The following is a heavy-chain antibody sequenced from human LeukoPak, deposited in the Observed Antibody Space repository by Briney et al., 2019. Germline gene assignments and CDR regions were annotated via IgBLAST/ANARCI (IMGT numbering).Heavy chain of an antibody. CDR3: AKNKQWLFDY. CDR1: GFTFSTYG. V-gene: IGHV3-23*01. Sequence: GGSLRLSCAASGFTFSTYGMSWVRQAPGKGLEWVSSISTTGGSTQYADSVKGRFTISRDNSQNTLYLQMNSLRAEDTAVYYCAKNKQWLFDYWGQGPLVTVSS. CDR2: ISTTGGST. J-gene: IGHJ4*02. D-gene: IGHD6-19*01.